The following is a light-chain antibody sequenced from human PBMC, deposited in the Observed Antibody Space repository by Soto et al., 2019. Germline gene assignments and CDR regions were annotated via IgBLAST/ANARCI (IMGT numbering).Light chain of an antibody. CDR2: GAS. CDR3: QQYGSSGT. J-gene: IGKJ1*01. V-gene: IGKV3-20*01. CDR1: QSVSNNY. Sequence: EILLTQSPGSLSVFPGERATLSCRASQSVSNNYLAWYQQKPGQAPRLLIYGASNRATGIPDRFSGSGSGTDFTLTISRLEPEDFAVYYCQQYGSSGTFGQGTKVDIK.